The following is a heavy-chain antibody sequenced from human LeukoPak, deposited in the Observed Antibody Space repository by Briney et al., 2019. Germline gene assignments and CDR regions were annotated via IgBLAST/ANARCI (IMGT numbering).Heavy chain of an antibody. CDR2: ISGSGSST. V-gene: IGHV3-23*01. D-gene: IGHD2-15*01. J-gene: IGHJ4*02. CDR3: AKDHRVVAATYFDY. Sequence: PGGSLTLSCAASGFTFSNYVMSWVRQAPGKGLEWVSGISGSGSSTYYANSVKGRFTISRDNSKNTLYLQMSSLRAEDTAVYYCAKDHRVVAATYFDYWGQGTLVTVSS. CDR1: GFTFSNYV.